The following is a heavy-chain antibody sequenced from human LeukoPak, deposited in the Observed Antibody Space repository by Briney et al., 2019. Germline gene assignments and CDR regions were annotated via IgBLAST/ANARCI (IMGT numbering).Heavy chain of an antibody. CDR1: GFTVSSNY. V-gene: IGHV3-53*01. CDR3: ARASGYSGYDPFDY. Sequence: GGSLRLSCTASGFTVSSNYMSWVRQAPGKGLVWVSVIYSGGDTYYADSATGRFTISRDNSKNTLYLQINILKAYHTAVYYCARASGYSGYDPFDYWGQGTLVTVSS. D-gene: IGHD5-12*01. J-gene: IGHJ4*02. CDR2: IYSGGDT.